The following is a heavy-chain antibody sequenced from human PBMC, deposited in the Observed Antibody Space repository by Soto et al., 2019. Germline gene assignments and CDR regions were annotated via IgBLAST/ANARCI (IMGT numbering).Heavy chain of an antibody. CDR1: GFTFSSHG. J-gene: IGHJ3*02. D-gene: IGHD5-12*01. Sequence: EAQLLESGGGSVQPGGSLRLSCAASGFTFSSHGMSWIRQAPGKGLEWISGLSRGGGSTYYVDSVKGRFTISRDNAKNPLGLEMKSPRGEGTALYYCARDGQYRTDGFDIWGQGTMVTVSS. V-gene: IGHV3-23*01. CDR3: ARDGQYRTDGFDI. CDR2: LSRGGGST.